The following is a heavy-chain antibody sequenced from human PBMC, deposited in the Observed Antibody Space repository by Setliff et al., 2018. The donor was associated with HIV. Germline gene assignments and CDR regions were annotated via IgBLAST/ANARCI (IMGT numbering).Heavy chain of an antibody. V-gene: IGHV3-30*02. CDR1: GLTFSRYG. Sequence: GGSLRLSCAVSGLTFSRYGFHWVRQVPGKGLDWVTFIQYDESNKYYGDSVRGRFTISRDNSKNTLYLQMNSLRSEDTAVYYCARDLGSEQWLPDAFDICGQGTMVTVS. D-gene: IGHD6-19*01. J-gene: IGHJ3*02. CDR2: IQYDESNK. CDR3: ARDLGSEQWLPDAFDI.